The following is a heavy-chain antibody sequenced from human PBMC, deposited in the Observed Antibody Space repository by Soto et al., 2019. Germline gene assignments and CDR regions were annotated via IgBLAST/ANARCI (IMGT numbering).Heavy chain of an antibody. Sequence: LRLSCAGSGFIFSNNGMHWVRQAPGKGLEWVAFISYDGGETFYADSVKGRFTISRDNSKSTLFLHMNSLKKEDTAVYYCAITSVADASFDYWGQGTPVTVSS. CDR2: ISYDGGET. D-gene: IGHD5-12*01. CDR1: GFIFSNNG. J-gene: IGHJ4*02. CDR3: AITSVADASFDY. V-gene: IGHV3-30*03.